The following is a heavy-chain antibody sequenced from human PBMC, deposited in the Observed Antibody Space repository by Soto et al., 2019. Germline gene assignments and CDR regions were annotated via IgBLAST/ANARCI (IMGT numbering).Heavy chain of an antibody. J-gene: IGHJ4*02. Sequence: LRLSCAASGFTFSSYGMHWVRQAPGKGLEWVAVISYDGSNKYYADPVKGRFTISRDNSKNTLYLQMNSLRAEDTAVYYCAREAYRGYSYPMFWGQGTLVTVSS. V-gene: IGHV3-30*03. CDR2: ISYDGSNK. D-gene: IGHD3-10*02. CDR3: AREAYRGYSYPMF. CDR1: GFTFSSYG.